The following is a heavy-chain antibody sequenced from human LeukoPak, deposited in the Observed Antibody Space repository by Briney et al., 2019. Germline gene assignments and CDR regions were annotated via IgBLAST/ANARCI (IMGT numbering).Heavy chain of an antibody. Sequence: SETLSLTCTVSGGSIISGGYYWSWIRQHPGKGLEWIGYIYYSGSTYYNPSLKSRVTISVDTSKNQFSLKLSSVTAADTAVYYCASFTPLGQPEVYYYYGMDVWGQGTTVTVSS. J-gene: IGHJ6*02. V-gene: IGHV4-31*03. D-gene: IGHD2-15*01. CDR1: GGSIISGGYY. CDR3: ASFTPLGQPEVYYYYGMDV. CDR2: IYYSGST.